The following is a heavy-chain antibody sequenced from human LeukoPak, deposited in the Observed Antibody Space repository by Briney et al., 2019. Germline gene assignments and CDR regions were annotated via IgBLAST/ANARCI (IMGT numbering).Heavy chain of an antibody. Sequence: GGSLRPSCATSGFTFTDYGMHGVRQPPGKGLEWGALIWFDGSGKYYADSVKGRFTITSDYSKNTLYLQMNSLSAEDTAVYYCARDWCGGGSCYYFEHRGPGTIVT. J-gene: IGHJ4*03. V-gene: IGHV3-33*01. D-gene: IGHD2-15*01. CDR3: ARDWCGGGSCYYFEH. CDR1: GFTFTDYG. CDR2: IWFDGSGK.